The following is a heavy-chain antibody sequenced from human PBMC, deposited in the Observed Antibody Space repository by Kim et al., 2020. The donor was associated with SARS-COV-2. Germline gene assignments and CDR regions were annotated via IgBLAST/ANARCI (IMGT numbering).Heavy chain of an antibody. J-gene: IGHJ5*02. D-gene: IGHD6-13*01. CDR1: GGSISSYY. V-gene: IGHV4-59*01. CDR2: IYYSGST. Sequence: SETLSLTCTVSGGSISSYYWSWIRQPPGKGLEWIGYIYYSGSTNYNPSLKSRVTISVDTSKNQFSLKLSSVTAADTAVYYCASGGGYTYSSSSNWFDPWGQGTLVTVSS. CDR3: ASGGGYTYSSSSNWFDP.